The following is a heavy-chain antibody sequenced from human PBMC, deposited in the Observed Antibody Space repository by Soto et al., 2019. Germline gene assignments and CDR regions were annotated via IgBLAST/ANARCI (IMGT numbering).Heavy chain of an antibody. Sequence: ASVKVSCKVSGYTLTELSMHWVRQAPGKGLEWMGGFDPEDGETNYAQKLQDRVTMTTDTSTSTAYMELWSLRSDDTAVYYCARVGGQSYYAMDVWGQGTTVTVSS. CDR1: GYTLTELS. CDR2: FDPEDGET. D-gene: IGHD2-15*01. V-gene: IGHV1-24*01. J-gene: IGHJ6*02. CDR3: ARVGGQSYYAMDV.